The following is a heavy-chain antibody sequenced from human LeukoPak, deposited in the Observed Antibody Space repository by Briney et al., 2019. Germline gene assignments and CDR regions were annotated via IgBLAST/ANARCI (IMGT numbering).Heavy chain of an antibody. CDR3: ARMGLVGAVSSTSRSWGNYFDY. V-gene: IGHV1-69*13. J-gene: IGHJ4*02. Sequence: ASVKVSCKASGGTFSSYAISWVRQAPGQGLEWMGGIIPIFGTANYAQKFQGRVTITADESTSTAYMELRSLRSDDTAVYYCARMGLVGAVSSTSRSWGNYFDYWGQGTLVTVSS. D-gene: IGHD2-2*01. CDR2: IIPIFGTA. CDR1: GGTFSSYA.